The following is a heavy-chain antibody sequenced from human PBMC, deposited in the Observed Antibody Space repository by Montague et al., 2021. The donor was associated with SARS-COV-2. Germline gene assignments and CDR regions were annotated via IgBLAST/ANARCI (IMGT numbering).Heavy chain of an antibody. CDR1: GFSFSSYH. V-gene: IGHV3-21*01. CDR2: ISPSGDYI. D-gene: IGHD5-12*01. J-gene: IGHJ4*02. CDR3: ARASWIVATVPDY. Sequence: RLSCAASGFSFSSYHMNWVRQAPGKGLEWVSSISPSGDYIYSAXSLKGRFIISRDNAKNSLYLQMSSLRAEDTAIYYCARASWIVATVPDYWGQGTLVTVS.